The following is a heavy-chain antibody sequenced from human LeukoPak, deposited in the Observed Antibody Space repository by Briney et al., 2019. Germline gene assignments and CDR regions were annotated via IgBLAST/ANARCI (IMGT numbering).Heavy chain of an antibody. CDR2: IYYSGST. Sequence: GSLRLSCAASGFTFSSYAMSWVRQPPGKGLEWIGSIYYSGSTYYNPSLKSRVTISVDTSKNQFSLKLSSVTAADTAVYYCASNNYYDSSGYLYYFDYWGQGTLVTVSS. V-gene: IGHV4-39*01. D-gene: IGHD3-22*01. J-gene: IGHJ4*02. CDR1: GFTFSSYA. CDR3: ASNNYYDSSGYLYYFDY.